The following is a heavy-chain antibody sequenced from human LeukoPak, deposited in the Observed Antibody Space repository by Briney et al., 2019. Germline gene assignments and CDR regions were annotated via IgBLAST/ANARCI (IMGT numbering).Heavy chain of an antibody. CDR1: GFTFSSYW. J-gene: IGHJ5*02. D-gene: IGHD3-22*01. V-gene: IGHV3-74*01. CDR3: AREGNPLNYDSSGYAA. Sequence: PGGSLRLSCAASGFTFSSYWMHWVRQAPGKGLVWVSRINSDGSTTSYADSVEGRFTISRDNAKNTLYLQMNSLRAEDTAVYYCAREGNPLNYDSSGYAAWGQGTLVTVSS. CDR2: INSDGSTT.